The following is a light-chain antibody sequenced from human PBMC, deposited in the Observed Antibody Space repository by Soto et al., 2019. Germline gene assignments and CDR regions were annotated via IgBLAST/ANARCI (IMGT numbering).Light chain of an antibody. J-gene: IGKJ1*01. CDR2: KAS. Sequence: DIQMTQSPSTLXGXVXXXXXXTXXASQTISSWLAWYQQKPGKAPKLLIYKASTLKSGVPSRFSGSGSGTEFTLTISSLQPDDFATYYCQHYNSYSEAFGQGTKVDI. CDR1: QTISSW. V-gene: IGKV1-5*03. CDR3: QHYNSYSEA.